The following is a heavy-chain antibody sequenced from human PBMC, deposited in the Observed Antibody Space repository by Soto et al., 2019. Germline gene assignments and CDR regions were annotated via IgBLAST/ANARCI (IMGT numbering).Heavy chain of an antibody. D-gene: IGHD4-17*01. CDR2: IKQDGNEK. Sequence: GGSLRFSCTASRFTFSSYWMTWVRQAPGKGLEWVANIKQDGNEKYYVDSVKDRFTISRDNAKDSLYLQMNSLRAEDTAVYYCARDQYGYYYFGLDVWGQGTTVTVSS. V-gene: IGHV3-7*03. CDR1: RFTFSSYW. J-gene: IGHJ6*02. CDR3: ARDQYGYYYFGLDV.